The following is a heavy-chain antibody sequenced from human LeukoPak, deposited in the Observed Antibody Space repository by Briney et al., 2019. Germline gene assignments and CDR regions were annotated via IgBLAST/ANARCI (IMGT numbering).Heavy chain of an antibody. CDR1: GGSSSGYY. V-gene: IGHV4-34*01. D-gene: IGHD3-16*02. CDR3: ARMLYWGHYYYYMDV. Sequence: SETLSLTCAVYGGSSSGYYWSWIRQPPGKGLEWIGEINHSGSTNYNPSLKSRVTISVDTSKNQFSLKLSSVTAADTAVYYCARMLYWGHYYYYMDVWGKGTTVTVSS. CDR2: INHSGST. J-gene: IGHJ6*03.